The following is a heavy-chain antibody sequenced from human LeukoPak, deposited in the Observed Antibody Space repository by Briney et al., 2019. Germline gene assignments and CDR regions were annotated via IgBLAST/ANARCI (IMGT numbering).Heavy chain of an antibody. Sequence: GGPLRLSCAASGFTFSSYGMTWVRQAPGKGLEWVSTISASGSRTYYADSVKGRFTISRGSSKNTLYLQMNSLRAEDTAVYYCATRSSSSSYYFDYWGQGTLVTVSS. V-gene: IGHV3-23*01. J-gene: IGHJ4*02. CDR3: ATRSSSSSYYFDY. CDR2: ISASGSRT. CDR1: GFTFSSYG. D-gene: IGHD6-6*01.